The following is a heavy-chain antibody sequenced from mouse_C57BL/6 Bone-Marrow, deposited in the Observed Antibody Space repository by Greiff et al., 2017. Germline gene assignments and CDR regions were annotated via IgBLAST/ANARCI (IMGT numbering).Heavy chain of an antibody. Sequence: EVMLVESGGDLVKPGGSLKLSCAASGFTFSSYGMSWVRQTPDKRLEWVATISSGGGYTYYPDSVKGRFTISRDNAKNTLYLQMSSLKSEDTAMYYCARRGDGTMDYWGQGTSVTVSS. V-gene: IGHV5-6*02. CDR2: ISSGGGYT. CDR1: GFTFSSYG. J-gene: IGHJ4*01. CDR3: ARRGDGTMDY.